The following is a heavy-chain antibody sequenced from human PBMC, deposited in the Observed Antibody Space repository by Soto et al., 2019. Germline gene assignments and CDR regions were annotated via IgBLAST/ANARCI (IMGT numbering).Heavy chain of an antibody. D-gene: IGHD3-10*01. V-gene: IGHV1-18*01. Sequence: GASVKVSCKASGYTFTSYGISWVRQAPGQGLEWMGWICAYNGNTNYAQKLQGRVTMTTDTSTSTAYMELRSLRSDDTAVYYCARDYYGSGSYSYRQDAFDIWGQGTMVTVSS. CDR1: GYTFTSYG. J-gene: IGHJ3*02. CDR2: ICAYNGNT. CDR3: ARDYYGSGSYSYRQDAFDI.